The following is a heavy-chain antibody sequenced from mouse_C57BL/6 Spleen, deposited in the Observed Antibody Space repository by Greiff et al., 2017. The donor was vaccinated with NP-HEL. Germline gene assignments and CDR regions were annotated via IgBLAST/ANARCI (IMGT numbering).Heavy chain of an antibody. V-gene: IGHV1-39*01. CDR2: INPNYGTT. CDR1: GYSFTDYN. D-gene: IGHD2-4*01. J-gene: IGHJ3*01. Sequence: VQLQESGPELVKPGASVQISCKASGYSFTDYNMNWVKQSNGKSLEWIGVINPNYGTTSYNQKFKGKATLTVDQSSSTAYMQLNSLTSEDSAVYYCASPRDYDVGWFAYWGQGTLVTVSA. CDR3: ASPRDYDVGWFAY.